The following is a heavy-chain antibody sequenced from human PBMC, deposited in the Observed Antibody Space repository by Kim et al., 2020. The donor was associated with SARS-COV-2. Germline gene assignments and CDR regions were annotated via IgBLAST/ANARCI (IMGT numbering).Heavy chain of an antibody. Sequence: SETLSLTCTVSGYSISSGYYWGWIRQPPGKGLEWIGSIYHSGSTYYNPSLKSRVTISVDTSKNQFSLKLSSVTAADTAVYYCARDTYYGSGRHIDYWGQG. CDR2: IYHSGST. J-gene: IGHJ4*02. V-gene: IGHV4-38-2*02. CDR3: ARDTYYGSGRHIDY. D-gene: IGHD3-10*01. CDR1: GYSISSGYY.